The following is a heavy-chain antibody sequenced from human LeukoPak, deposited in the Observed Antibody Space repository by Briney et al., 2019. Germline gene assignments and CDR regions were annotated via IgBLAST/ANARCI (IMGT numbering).Heavy chain of an antibody. CDR1: GGSISSYY. J-gene: IGHJ5*02. CDR2: IYTSGST. CDR3: ARENHPLSGVVTTYNWFDP. Sequence: SETLSLTCTVSGGSISSYYWSWIRQPAGKGLEWSGRIYTSGSTNYNPSLKSRVTMSVDTSKNQFSLKLSSVTVADTAVYYCARENHPLSGVVTTYNWFDPWGQGTLVTVSS. D-gene: IGHD3-3*01. V-gene: IGHV4-4*07.